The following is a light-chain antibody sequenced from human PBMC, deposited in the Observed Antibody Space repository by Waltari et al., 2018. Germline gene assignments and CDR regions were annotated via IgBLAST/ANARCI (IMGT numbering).Light chain of an antibody. J-gene: IGLJ2*01. CDR1: SSDVGGYNY. CDR2: DVS. Sequence: QSALTQPASVSGSPGQSITISCTGTSSDVGGYNYVSWYQQHPGKAPKLMIYDVSNRTSGVSNGCSGSKSGTTASLTISGLQAEDEADYYCSSYTSTDVVFGGGTKLTVL. V-gene: IGLV2-14*01. CDR3: SSYTSTDVV.